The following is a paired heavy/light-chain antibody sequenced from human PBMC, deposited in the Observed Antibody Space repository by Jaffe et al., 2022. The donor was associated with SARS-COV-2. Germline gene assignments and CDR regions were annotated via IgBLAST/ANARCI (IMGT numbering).Heavy chain of an antibody. CDR2: IRSKAFGGTT. V-gene: IGHV3-49*03. CDR1: GFTLGDYA. J-gene: IGHJ3*02. CDR3: TRVPYADYGYDAFDI. Sequence: EVQLVESGGDLVQPGRSLRLSCTASGFTLGDYAMTWFRQAPGKGLEWVGFIRSKAFGGTTEYAASVKGRFTISRDDSKSIAYLQMNSLRTEETAVYYCTRVPYADYGYDAFDIWGQGTMVTVSS. D-gene: IGHD4-17*01.
Light chain of an antibody. CDR1: QSVLYSSNKKNY. CDR2: WAS. J-gene: IGKJ3*01. Sequence: DIVMTQSPDSLAVSLGERATINCKSSQSVLYSSNKKNYLAWYQQKPGQPPKLLIYWASTRESGVPDRFSGSGSGTDFTLTISSLQAEDVAVYYCQQYDSTPFTFGPGTKVHIK. CDR3: QQYDSTPFT. V-gene: IGKV4-1*01.